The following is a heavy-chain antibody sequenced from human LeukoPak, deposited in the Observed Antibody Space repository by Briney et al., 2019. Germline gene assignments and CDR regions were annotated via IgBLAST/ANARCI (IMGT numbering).Heavy chain of an antibody. CDR1: GGSISSYY. V-gene: IGHV4-39*01. CDR3: ARLFGGYCAP. Sequence: SETLSLTCTVSGGSISSYYWGWIRQPPGKGLEWVGSIYYSGSTYYNPSLKSRVTISVDTSKNQFSLKLSSVTAADTAVYYCARLFGGYCAPWGQGTLVTVSS. CDR2: IYYSGST. J-gene: IGHJ5*02. D-gene: IGHD2-21*01.